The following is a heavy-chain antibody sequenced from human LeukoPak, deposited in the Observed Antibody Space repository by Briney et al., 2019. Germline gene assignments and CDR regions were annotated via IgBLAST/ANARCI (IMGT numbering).Heavy chain of an antibody. J-gene: IGHJ4*02. CDR3: AKDGRYCSSTSCYPYYFDY. V-gene: IGHV3-23*01. Sequence: TGGSLRLSCAASGFTVSSNYMNWVRQAPGKGLEWVSAISGSGGSTYYADSVKGRFTISRDNSKNTLYLQMNSLRAEDTAVYYCAKDGRYCSSTSCYPYYFDYWGQGTLVTVSS. CDR1: GFTVSSNY. D-gene: IGHD2-2*01. CDR2: ISGSGGST.